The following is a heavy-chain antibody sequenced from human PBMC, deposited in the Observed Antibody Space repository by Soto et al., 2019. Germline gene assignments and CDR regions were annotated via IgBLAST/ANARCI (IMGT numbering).Heavy chain of an antibody. J-gene: IGHJ3*02. CDR3: AVIAVAGTTVSAFDI. Sequence: ASVKVSCKASGYTFTGYYMHWVRQAPGQGLEWMGWINPNSGGTNYAQKFQGWVTMTRDTSISTAYMELSRLRSDDTAVYYCAVIAVAGTTVSAFDIWGQGTMVTVSS. V-gene: IGHV1-2*04. CDR2: INPNSGGT. CDR1: GYTFTGYY. D-gene: IGHD6-19*01.